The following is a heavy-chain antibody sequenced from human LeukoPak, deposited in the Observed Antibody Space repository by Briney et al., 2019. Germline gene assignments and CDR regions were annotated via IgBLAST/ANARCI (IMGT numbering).Heavy chain of an antibody. CDR2: TDPEDGET. D-gene: IGHD6-6*01. CDR1: GSSLTESS. Sequence: ASVKVSRKVSGSSLTESSLHWVRQAPGKGLQWMGGTDPEDGETIYAQKFQGRVTMTEDTSTDTAYMELSSLRSEDTAVYYCAGGPPGQLYDYWGQGTLVTVSS. CDR3: AGGPPGQLYDY. J-gene: IGHJ4*02. V-gene: IGHV1-24*01.